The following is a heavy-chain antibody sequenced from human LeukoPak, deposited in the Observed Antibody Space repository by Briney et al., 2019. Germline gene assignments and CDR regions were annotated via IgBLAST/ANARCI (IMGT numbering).Heavy chain of an antibody. CDR3: ARVGRPFYYYYMDV. Sequence: ASVKVSCKASGYTFNNYAMNWVRQAPGQGLEWMGWINTNTGNPTYAQGFTGRFIFSFDTSVSTAYLQISSLKAAGTAIYYCARVGRPFYYYYMDVWGKGTTVTVSS. CDR1: GYTFNNYA. D-gene: IGHD6-6*01. J-gene: IGHJ6*03. CDR2: INTNTGNP. V-gene: IGHV7-4-1*02.